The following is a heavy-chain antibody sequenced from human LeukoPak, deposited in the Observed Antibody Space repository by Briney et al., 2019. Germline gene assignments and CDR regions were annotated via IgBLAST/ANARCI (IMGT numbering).Heavy chain of an antibody. Sequence: PGGSLRLSCAASGFTFVTYVIHWVRQAPGKGLEWVAVISQTGTIETYADSVQGRFTISRDNSKNTVYLQMTSLKTEDTAVYYCARDRAVALPTYYHYMDVWGKGTTVTVSS. V-gene: IGHV3-30*04. D-gene: IGHD2-15*01. CDR3: ARDRAVALPTYYHYMDV. CDR2: ISQTGTIE. J-gene: IGHJ6*03. CDR1: GFTFVTYV.